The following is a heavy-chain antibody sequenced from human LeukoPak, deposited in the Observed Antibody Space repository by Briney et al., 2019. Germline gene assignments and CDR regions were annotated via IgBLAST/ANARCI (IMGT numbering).Heavy chain of an antibody. CDR2: IYCSGST. CDR3: ASQYCSGGSCSHDY. J-gene: IGHJ4*02. D-gene: IGHD2-15*01. Sequence: SETLSLTCTVSGGSISSSSYYWGWIRQPPGKGLEWIGSIYCSGSTYYNPSLKSRVTISVDTSKNQFSLKLSSVTAADTAVYYCASQYCSGGSCSHDYWGQGTLVTVSS. CDR1: GGSISSSSYY. V-gene: IGHV4-39*01.